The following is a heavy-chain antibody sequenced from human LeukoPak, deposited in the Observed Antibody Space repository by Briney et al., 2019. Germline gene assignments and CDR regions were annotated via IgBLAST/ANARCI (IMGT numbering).Heavy chain of an antibody. Sequence: GGSLRLSCAASGFTFSSYAMSWVRQAPGKGLEWVSAISGSGGSTYYADSVKGRFTISRDNAKNSLYLQMNSLRAEDTAVYYCAGCLSRGTYYFDYWGQGTLVTVSS. CDR1: GFTFSSYA. CDR2: ISGSGGST. V-gene: IGHV3-23*01. J-gene: IGHJ4*02. CDR3: AGCLSRGTYYFDY. D-gene: IGHD2-15*01.